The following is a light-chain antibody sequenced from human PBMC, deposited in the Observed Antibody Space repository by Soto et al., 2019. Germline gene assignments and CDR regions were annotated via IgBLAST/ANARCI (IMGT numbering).Light chain of an antibody. V-gene: IGKV3-20*01. CDR1: QSVNNNY. Sequence: VLKQSPGTLSLSPGERATLSCRASQSVNNNYLAWYQQKPGQSPRLLIYGASIRATAIPDRFSGSGSGTDFTLTISRLEPEDSAVYYCQQHSRSITFGGGTKVDIK. J-gene: IGKJ4*01. CDR3: QQHSRSIT. CDR2: GAS.